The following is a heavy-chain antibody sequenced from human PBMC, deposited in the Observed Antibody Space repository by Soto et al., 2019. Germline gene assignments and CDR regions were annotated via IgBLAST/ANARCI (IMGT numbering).Heavy chain of an antibody. J-gene: IGHJ5*02. V-gene: IGHV4-59*01. Sequence: SETLSLTCTVSGGSISSYYWSWIRQPPGKGLEWIGYIYYSGSTNYNPSLKSRVTISVDTSKNQFSLKLSSVTAADTAVYYCAREQTGKQLEAANWFDPWGQGTLVTVSS. CDR2: IYYSGST. CDR3: AREQTGKQLEAANWFDP. D-gene: IGHD1-1*01. CDR1: GGSISSYY.